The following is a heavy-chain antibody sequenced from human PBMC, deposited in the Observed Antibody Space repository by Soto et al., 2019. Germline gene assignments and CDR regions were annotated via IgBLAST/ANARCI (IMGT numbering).Heavy chain of an antibody. J-gene: IGHJ1*01. Sequence: QVQLVQSGTEVMKPGASVKVSCRVSGYTFSDYYMHWVRQAPGQGVEWMGVINPSGGDTTYAPKFQGRVTMTRDTSTSMVYMELSSLRSDDTAVYYCARTTIAAASPFQHWGQGTLFIVSS. CDR1: GYTFSDYY. D-gene: IGHD6-13*01. CDR2: INPSGGDT. CDR3: ARTTIAAASPFQH. V-gene: IGHV1-46*01.